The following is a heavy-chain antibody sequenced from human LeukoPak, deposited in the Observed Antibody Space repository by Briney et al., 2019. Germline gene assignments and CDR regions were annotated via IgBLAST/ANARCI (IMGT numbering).Heavy chain of an antibody. D-gene: IGHD3-9*01. V-gene: IGHV3-21*01. CDR2: ISSSSSYI. CDR1: GFTFSNAW. J-gene: IGHJ4*02. Sequence: GGSLRLSCAASGFTFSNAWMSWVRQAPGKGLEWVSSISSSSSYIYYADSVKGRFTISRDNAKNSLYLQMNSLRAEDTAVYYCARDADYDILTGWDYWGQGTLVTVSS. CDR3: ARDADYDILTGWDY.